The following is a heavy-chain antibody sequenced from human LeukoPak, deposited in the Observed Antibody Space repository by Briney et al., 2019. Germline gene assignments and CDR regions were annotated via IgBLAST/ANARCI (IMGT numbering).Heavy chain of an antibody. CDR1: GFTFSSYA. D-gene: IGHD2-2*01. J-gene: IGHJ4*02. V-gene: IGHV3-23*01. Sequence: GGSLRLSCAASGFTFSSYAMSWVRQAPGKGLEWVSTISGSGGSTYYADSVKGRFTISRDNSKNTLYLQMNSLRAEDTAVYYCAKSDCSSTSCSTGDYWGQGTLVTVS. CDR3: AKSDCSSTSCSTGDY. CDR2: ISGSGGST.